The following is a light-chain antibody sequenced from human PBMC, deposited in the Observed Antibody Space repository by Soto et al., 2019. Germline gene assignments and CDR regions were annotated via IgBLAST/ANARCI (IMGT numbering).Light chain of an antibody. CDR3: QQCGSSPQT. V-gene: IGKV3-20*01. CDR2: SAS. CDR1: QSFSSSY. Sequence: EMGLTQSPGTLSLSPGERATLSCRASQSFSSSYLAWYQQKPGQAPRLLIYSASRRATGIPDRFSGSGSGTDFTLTISRLEPEDFAVYYCQQCGSSPQTFGQGTKVDIK. J-gene: IGKJ1*01.